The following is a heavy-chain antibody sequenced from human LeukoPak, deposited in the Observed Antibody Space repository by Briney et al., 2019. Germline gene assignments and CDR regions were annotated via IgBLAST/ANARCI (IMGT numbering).Heavy chain of an antibody. Sequence: GGSLRLSCAASGFSVGSHYMIWVRQAPGQGLEWVSVIYIDGSTYYADSVEGRFTISRDNTKSTLYLQMNSLRPEDTAVYYCAKLPIYWGQGALVTVSS. J-gene: IGHJ4*02. CDR2: IYIDGST. D-gene: IGHD4-23*01. CDR1: GFSVGSHY. CDR3: AKLPIY. V-gene: IGHV3-66*02.